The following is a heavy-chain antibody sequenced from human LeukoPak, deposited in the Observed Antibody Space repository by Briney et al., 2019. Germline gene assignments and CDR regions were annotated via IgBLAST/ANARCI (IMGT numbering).Heavy chain of an antibody. J-gene: IGHJ5*02. D-gene: IGHD1-7*01. V-gene: IGHV1-2*02. CDR3: ARDFTPELNWSYLRGNWFDP. CDR1: GYTFTGYY. Sequence: GASVKVSCKASGYTFTGYYLHWVRQAPGQGPEWMGWINPNSGGTKYVQKFQGRVTMTRDTSITIAYMELSGLRSDDTAVYYCARDFTPELNWSYLRGNWFDPWGQGTLVTVSS. CDR2: INPNSGGT.